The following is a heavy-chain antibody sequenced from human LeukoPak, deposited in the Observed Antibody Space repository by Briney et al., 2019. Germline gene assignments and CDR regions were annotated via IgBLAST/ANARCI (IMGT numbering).Heavy chain of an antibody. CDR3: VRRNYYGSGSHYSHFDY. CDR2: IYPRDSDT. Sequence: GDSLKISCQGFGYSFATYWIGWVRPVPGKGRGWMGTIYPRDSDTRYSPAFRGQVSISVDKSISTASLQWSSLKASDSATHYCVRRNYYGSGSHYSHFDYWGQGTLVTVSS. CDR1: GYSFATYW. V-gene: IGHV5-51*01. J-gene: IGHJ4*02. D-gene: IGHD3-10*01.